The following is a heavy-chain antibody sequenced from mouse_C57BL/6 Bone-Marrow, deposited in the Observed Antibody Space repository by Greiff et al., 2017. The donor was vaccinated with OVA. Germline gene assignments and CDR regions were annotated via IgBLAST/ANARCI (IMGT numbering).Heavy chain of an antibody. CDR3: TPRFATVVAPYYFDY. Sequence: EVMLVESGAELVRPGASVKLSCTASGFNIKDDYMHWVKQRPEQGLEWIGWIDPENGDTEYASKFQGKATITADTSSNTAYLQLSSLTSEDTAVYYCTPRFATVVAPYYFDYWGQGTTLTVSS. CDR2: IDPENGDT. V-gene: IGHV14-4*01. CDR1: GFNIKDDY. J-gene: IGHJ2*01. D-gene: IGHD1-1*01.